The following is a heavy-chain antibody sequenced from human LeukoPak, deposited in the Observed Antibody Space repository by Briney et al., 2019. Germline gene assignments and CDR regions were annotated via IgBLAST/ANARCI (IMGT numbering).Heavy chain of an antibody. Sequence: GGSLRLSCAASGFTFSSYAMRWVRQAPGKGLEWVAVISYDGSNKYYADSVKGRFTISRDNSKNTLYLQMNSLRAEDTAVYYCARDGVIDYYDSSGYYWDFDYWGQGTLVTVSS. CDR1: GFTFSSYA. CDR3: ARDGVIDYYDSSGYYWDFDY. CDR2: ISYDGSNK. D-gene: IGHD3-22*01. J-gene: IGHJ4*02. V-gene: IGHV3-30-3*01.